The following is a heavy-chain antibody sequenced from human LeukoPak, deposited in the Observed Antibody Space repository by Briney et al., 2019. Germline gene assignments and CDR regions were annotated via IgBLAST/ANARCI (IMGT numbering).Heavy chain of an antibody. CDR1: GFTFSSYE. D-gene: IGHD5-24*01. J-gene: IGHJ6*03. CDR3: ARGMATITLGYYMDV. V-gene: IGHV3-48*03. CDR2: ISSSGSTI. Sequence: GGSLRLSCVASGFTFSSYEMNWVRQAPGKGLEWVSYISSSGSTIYYADSVKGRFTISRDNAKNSLYLQMNSLRAEDTAVYYCARGMATITLGYYMDVWGKGTTVTVSS.